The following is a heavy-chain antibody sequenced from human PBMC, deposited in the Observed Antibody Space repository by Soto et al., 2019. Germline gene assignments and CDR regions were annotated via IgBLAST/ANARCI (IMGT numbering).Heavy chain of an antibody. CDR3: ARRKSEFDY. V-gene: IGHV3-48*01. J-gene: IGHJ4*02. CDR1: GFTFDVYG. CDR2: ISSSSSTI. Sequence: WRTMRLNSAVSGFTFDVYGLRWVRQAPGKGLEWVSYISSSSSTIYYADSVKGRFTISRDNAKNSLYLQMNSLRAEDTAVYYCARRKSEFDYWGQGTLVTVSS.